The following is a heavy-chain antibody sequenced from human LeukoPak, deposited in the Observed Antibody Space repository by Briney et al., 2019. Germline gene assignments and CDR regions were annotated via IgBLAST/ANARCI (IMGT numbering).Heavy chain of an antibody. CDR2: ISYDGSNK. J-gene: IGHJ4*02. V-gene: IGHV3-30-3*01. CDR1: GFTFSSYA. D-gene: IGHD1-26*01. Sequence: PGGSLRLSGAASGFTFSSYAMHWVRQAPGKGLEWVAVISYDGSNKYYADSVKGRFTISRDNSKNTLYLQMNSLRAEDTAVYYCARDPQWELRGYFDYWGQGTLVTVSS. CDR3: ARDPQWELRGYFDY.